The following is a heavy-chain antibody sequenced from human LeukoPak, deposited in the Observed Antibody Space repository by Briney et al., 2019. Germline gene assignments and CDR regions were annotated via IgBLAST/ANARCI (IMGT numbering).Heavy chain of an antibody. V-gene: IGHV3-11*04. CDR2: ISSSGRTK. D-gene: IGHD2-2*01. J-gene: IGHJ4*02. Sequence: PGGSLRLSCAASGFTFSDYYMSWIRQAPGKGLEWVSYISSSGRTKYYADSVKGRFTISRDNAENSLFLQMSGLRAEDTAVYYCARADCSTTSCYEFDYWGQGTLVTVSS. CDR1: GFTFSDYY. CDR3: ARADCSTTSCYEFDY.